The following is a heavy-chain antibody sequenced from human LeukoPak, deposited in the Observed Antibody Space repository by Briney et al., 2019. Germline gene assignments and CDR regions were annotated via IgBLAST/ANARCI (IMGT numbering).Heavy chain of an antibody. D-gene: IGHD1-26*01. CDR3: AKTTAATTIGAYDWFDP. J-gene: IGHJ5*02. CDR2: IYYSGST. V-gene: IGHV4-59*08. CDR1: GGSISSYY. Sequence: PSETLSLTCTVSGGSISSYYWSWIRQPPGKGLEWIGYIYYSGSTNYNPSLKSRVTISVDTSKNQLSLKLSSVTAADTAIYYCAKTTAATTIGAYDWFDPWGQGTLVTVSS.